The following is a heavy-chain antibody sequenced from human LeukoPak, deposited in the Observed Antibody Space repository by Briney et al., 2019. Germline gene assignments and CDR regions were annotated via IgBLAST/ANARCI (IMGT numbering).Heavy chain of an antibody. J-gene: IGHJ5*02. V-gene: IGHV1-69*05. D-gene: IGHD6-6*01. Sequence: SVKVSCKASGGTFSSYAISWVRQAPGQGLEWMGGIIPIFGTANYAQKFQGRVTITTDESTSTAYMELRSLRSEDTAVYYCARGDIAARYNWFDPWGQGTLVTVSS. CDR1: GGTFSSYA. CDR2: IIPIFGTA. CDR3: ARGDIAARYNWFDP.